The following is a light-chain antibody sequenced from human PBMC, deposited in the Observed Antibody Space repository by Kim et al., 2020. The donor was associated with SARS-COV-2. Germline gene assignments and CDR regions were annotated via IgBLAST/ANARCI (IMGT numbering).Light chain of an antibody. J-gene: IGKJ5*01. Sequence: EIVLTQSPATLSLSPGESATLSCRASQSVSSYFAGYQQKPGQAPRLLIYDASNRATGIPARFSGSGSGTDFTLTISSLEPEDVAVYYCQQRSNWPPITFGQGTRLEIK. CDR2: DAS. CDR3: QQRSNWPPIT. CDR1: QSVSSY. V-gene: IGKV3-11*01.